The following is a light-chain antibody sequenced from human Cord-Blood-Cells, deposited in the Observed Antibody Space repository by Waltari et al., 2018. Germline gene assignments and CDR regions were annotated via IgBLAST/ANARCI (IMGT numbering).Light chain of an antibody. V-gene: IGLV2-14*01. CDR3: SSYTSSRV. Sequence: QSALTQPASVSGSPGQSITISCTGTSSDVGGSNYVSWYQQHPVKAPNLMIYDVSKRPSGVSNRFSGSKSGNTASLTISGLQAEDEADYYCSSYTSSRVFGGGTKLTVL. CDR1: SSDVGGSNY. CDR2: DVS. J-gene: IGLJ3*02.